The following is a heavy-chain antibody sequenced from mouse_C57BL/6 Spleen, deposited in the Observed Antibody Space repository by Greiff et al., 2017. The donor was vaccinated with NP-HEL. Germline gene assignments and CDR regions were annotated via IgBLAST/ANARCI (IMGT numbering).Heavy chain of an antibody. CDR2: IYPGDGDT. D-gene: IGHD2-4*01. V-gene: IGHV1-82*01. J-gene: IGHJ4*01. Sequence: LQESGPELVKPGASVKISCKASGYAFSSSWMNWVKQRPGKGLEWIGRIYPGDGDTNYNGKFKGKATLTVDKSSSTAYMQLSSLTSEDSAVYFCATYYDYFYAMDYWGQGTSVTVSS. CDR3: ATYYDYFYAMDY. CDR1: GYAFSSSW.